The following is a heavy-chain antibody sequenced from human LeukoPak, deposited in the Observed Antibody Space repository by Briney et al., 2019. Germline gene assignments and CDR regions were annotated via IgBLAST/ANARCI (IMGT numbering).Heavy chain of an antibody. CDR2: IYYSGST. D-gene: IGHD3-10*01. V-gene: IGHV4-61*01. CDR3: ARVCLSMVRGWYFDY. Sequence: SETLSLTCTVSGGSVSSGSYYWSWIRQPPGKGLEWIGYIYYSGSTNYNPSLKSRVTISVDTSKSQFSLKLSSVTAADTAVYYCARVCLSMVRGWYFDYWGQGTLVTVSS. CDR1: GGSVSSGSYY. J-gene: IGHJ4*02.